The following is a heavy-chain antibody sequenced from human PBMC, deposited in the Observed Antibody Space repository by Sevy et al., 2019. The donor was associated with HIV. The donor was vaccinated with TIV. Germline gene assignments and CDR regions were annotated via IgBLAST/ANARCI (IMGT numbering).Heavy chain of an antibody. J-gene: IGHJ4*02. CDR2: ISASKGNT. CDR1: GYTFTSYG. D-gene: IGHD4-17*01. CDR3: ARDNGDYVSGFDY. Sequence: ASVKVSCKASGYTFTSYGISWVRQAPGQGLEWMGWISASKGNTKYAQKLQGRVTMTTDTSTSTAYLEVKSLRSDDTAVYYCARDNGDYVSGFDYWGQRTLVTVSS. V-gene: IGHV1-18*01.